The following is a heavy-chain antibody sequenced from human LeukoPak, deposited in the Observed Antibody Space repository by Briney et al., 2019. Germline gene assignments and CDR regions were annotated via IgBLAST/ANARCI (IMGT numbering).Heavy chain of an antibody. CDR3: ARHRNLSGYPFFDY. CDR2: VSYSGST. Sequence: SETLSLTCTVSGDSISSSSSYWGWIRQPPGKGLEWIATVSYSGSTYYNPSLKSRVTISVDTSKNQFSLKLSSVTAADTAVYYCARHRNLSGYPFFDYWGQGTLVTVSS. CDR1: GDSISSSSSY. J-gene: IGHJ4*02. V-gene: IGHV4-39*01. D-gene: IGHD3-3*01.